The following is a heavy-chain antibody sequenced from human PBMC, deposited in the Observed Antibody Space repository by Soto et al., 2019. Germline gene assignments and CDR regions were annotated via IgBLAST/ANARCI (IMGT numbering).Heavy chain of an antibody. J-gene: IGHJ6*02. CDR1: GYSFTIHW. CDR3: ARSAVPTAIEGFDM. D-gene: IGHD2-2*01. Sequence: GESLKISCKGSGYSFTIHWIAWVCQMPGKGLEWMGIIYPGDSDTRYSPSFQGQVTISADKSISTAYLQWRSLKASDSAMYYCARSAVPTAIEGFDMWGQGTTVTVSS. V-gene: IGHV5-51*01. CDR2: IYPGDSDT.